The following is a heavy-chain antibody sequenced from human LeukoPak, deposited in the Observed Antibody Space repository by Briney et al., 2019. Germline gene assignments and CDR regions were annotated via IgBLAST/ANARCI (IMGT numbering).Heavy chain of an antibody. CDR2: ISYDGSNK. Sequence: GGSLRLSCAASGFTFISYGMHWVRQAPGKGLEWVAVISYDGSNKYYADSVKGRFTISRDNSKNTLYLQMNSLRAEDTAVYYCAKDRGYGYSYGDYWGQGTLVTVSS. CDR1: GFTFISYG. V-gene: IGHV3-30*18. J-gene: IGHJ4*02. CDR3: AKDRGYGYSYGDY. D-gene: IGHD5-18*01.